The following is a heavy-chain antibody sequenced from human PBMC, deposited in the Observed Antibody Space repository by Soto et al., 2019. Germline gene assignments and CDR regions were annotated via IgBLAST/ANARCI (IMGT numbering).Heavy chain of an antibody. CDR1: GRTFINHW. Sequence: GESLKISCKVSGRTFINHWGAWVRQMPGKGLEWMGIIYPGDSDARYSPSFAGQVTISVDKSITTAYLHWSSLEASDSAVYYCARQGDXXATPADAFDIWGQGT. J-gene: IGHJ3*02. CDR2: IYPGDSDA. V-gene: IGHV5-51*01. D-gene: IGHD3-10*01. CDR3: ARQGDXXATPADAFDI.